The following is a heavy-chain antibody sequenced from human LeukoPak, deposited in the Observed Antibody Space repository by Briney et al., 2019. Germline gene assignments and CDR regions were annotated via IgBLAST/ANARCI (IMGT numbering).Heavy chain of an antibody. V-gene: IGHV4-34*01. CDR1: GGSFSGYY. Sequence: SETLSLTCAVYGGSFSGYYWSWIRQPPGKGLEWIGEINHSGSTNYNPSLKSRVTISVDTSKNQFSLKLSSVTAADTAVYYCARVLYYFDYWGQGTLVTVPS. CDR2: INHSGST. CDR3: ARVLYYFDY. J-gene: IGHJ4*02.